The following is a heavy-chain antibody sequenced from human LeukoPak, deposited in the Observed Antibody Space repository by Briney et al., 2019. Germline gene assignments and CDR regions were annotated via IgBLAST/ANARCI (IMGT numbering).Heavy chain of an antibody. CDR3: ARDYDSSGYRIFDP. D-gene: IGHD3-22*01. CDR2: MNPNSGNT. Sequence: GASVKVSCKASGYTFTSYDINWVRRATGEGLEWMGWMNPNSGNTGYAQKFQGRVTMTSDTSTSTVYMELHSLRSEDTAVYYCARDYDSSGYRIFDPWGQGTLVTVSS. J-gene: IGHJ5*02. V-gene: IGHV1-8*01. CDR1: GYTFTSYD.